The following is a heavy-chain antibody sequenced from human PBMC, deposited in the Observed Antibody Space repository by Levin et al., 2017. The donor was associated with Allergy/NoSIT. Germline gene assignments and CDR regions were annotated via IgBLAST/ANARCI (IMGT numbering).Heavy chain of an antibody. CDR3: TREHPYGIITGPRMDV. CDR2: ITNDGSRK. D-gene: IGHD1-20*01. V-gene: IGHV3-7*01. J-gene: IGHJ6*02. CDR1: GFTLSNYL. Sequence: GGSLRLSCAVSGFTLSNYLMSWVRQTPEKGLEWVASITNDGSRKFYMDSVEGRFTISRDKAKNSLYMQIDSRRAEETAVYYWTREHPYGIITGPRMDVWGQGTSVTVSS.